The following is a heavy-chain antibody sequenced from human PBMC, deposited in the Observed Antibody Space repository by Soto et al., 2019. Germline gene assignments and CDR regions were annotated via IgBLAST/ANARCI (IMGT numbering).Heavy chain of an antibody. CDR2: ISAYNGNT. CDR3: ARVVVGNYYFDY. J-gene: IGHJ4*02. Sequence: ASVKVSCKASGYTFTSYGSSWVRQAPGQGLEWMGWISAYNGNTNYAQKLQGRVTMTTDTSTSTAYMGLRSLRSDDTAVYYCARVVVGNYYFDYWGQGTLVTVSS. V-gene: IGHV1-18*01. CDR1: GYTFTSYG. D-gene: IGHD2-21*01.